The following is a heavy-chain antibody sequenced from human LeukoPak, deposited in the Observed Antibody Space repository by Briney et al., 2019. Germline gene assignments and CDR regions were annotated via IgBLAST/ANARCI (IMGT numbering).Heavy chain of an antibody. D-gene: IGHD6-13*01. J-gene: IGHJ4*02. V-gene: IGHV4-31*03. Sequence: PSQTLSLTCTVSGGSISSGRFYWSWIRQHPGKGLEWIGYIYYNGNTYYNPSLKSRVTISLDTSKNQFSLKLSSVTAADTAVYYCARAGIAAAPRTLFDFWGQGTLVTVSS. CDR3: ARAGIAAAPRTLFDF. CDR2: IYYNGNT. CDR1: GGSISSGRFY.